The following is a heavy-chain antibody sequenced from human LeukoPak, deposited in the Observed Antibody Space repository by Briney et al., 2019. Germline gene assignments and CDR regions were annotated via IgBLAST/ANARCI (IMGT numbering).Heavy chain of an antibody. J-gene: IGHJ6*02. Sequence: ASVKVSCKASGYTFTSYGISWVRQAPGQGLEWMGWISAYNGNTNYAQKLQGRVTMTTDTSTSTAYMELRSLRSDDTAVYYCARVSGYDYTTYGMDVWGQGTTVTVSS. CDR2: ISAYNGNT. CDR3: ARVSGYDYTTYGMDV. V-gene: IGHV1-18*01. CDR1: GYTFTSYG. D-gene: IGHD5-12*01.